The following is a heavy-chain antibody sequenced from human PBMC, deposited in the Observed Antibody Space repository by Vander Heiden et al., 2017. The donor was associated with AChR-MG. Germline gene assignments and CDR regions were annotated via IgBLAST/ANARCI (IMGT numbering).Heavy chain of an antibody. V-gene: IGHV3-21*01. D-gene: IGHD1-1*01. Sequence: EVQLVESGGGLVKPAGSLTPTCAASGFTFSSYSMNWVRRAPGKGLEWFSAISSGSSYIYYADSVKGRFTICRDNAKNSLYLQMNSLRAEDTAVYYCAREEVTTIADYWGQGTLVTVSA. CDR1: GFTFSSYS. CDR2: ISSGSSYI. CDR3: AREEVTTIADY. J-gene: IGHJ4*02.